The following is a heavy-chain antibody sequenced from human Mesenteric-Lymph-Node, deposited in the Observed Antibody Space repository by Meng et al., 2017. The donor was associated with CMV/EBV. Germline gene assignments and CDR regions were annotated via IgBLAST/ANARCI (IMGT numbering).Heavy chain of an antibody. Sequence: GGSLRLSCAASGFTFSSYWMHWVRQAPGKGLVWVSHINSDGSSTSYADSVKGRFTISRDNAKNTLYLQMNSLRAEDTAVYYCARGGGYSYGPLDYWGQGTLVTVSS. D-gene: IGHD5-18*01. J-gene: IGHJ4*02. CDR1: GFTFSSYW. CDR3: ARGGGYSYGPLDY. V-gene: IGHV3-74*01. CDR2: INSDGSST.